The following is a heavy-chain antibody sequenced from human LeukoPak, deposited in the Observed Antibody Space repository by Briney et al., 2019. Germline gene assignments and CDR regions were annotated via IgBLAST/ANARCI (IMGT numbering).Heavy chain of an antibody. CDR3: ARLYAGAYTRLDP. J-gene: IGHJ5*02. CDR2: VFYSGGT. D-gene: IGHD3-16*01. CDR1: GGSISSYY. Sequence: SETLSLTCTVSGGSISSYYWSWIRQPPGKGLEYIGDVFYSGGTNYNSSLKSRLTISVDTFRNQFSLKLTSVTAADTAIYYCARLYAGAYTRLDPWGQGTLVAVSS. V-gene: IGHV4-59*08.